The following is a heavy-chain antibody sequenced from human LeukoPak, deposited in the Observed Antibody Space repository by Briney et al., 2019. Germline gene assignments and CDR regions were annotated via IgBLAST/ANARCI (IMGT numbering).Heavy chain of an antibody. V-gene: IGHV3-30-3*01. J-gene: IGHJ4*02. CDR3: ARDNYWNFDF. D-gene: IGHD1-1*01. CDR1: GFTFSSFA. Sequence: GRSLRLSCAASGFTFSSFAMHWVRQAPGKGLEWVAGISYDGNINYHVDSVKGRFTISRDNSKNTLYLQMNSLRPEDSAVYYCARDNYWNFDFWGQGTLVTVSS. CDR2: ISYDGNIN.